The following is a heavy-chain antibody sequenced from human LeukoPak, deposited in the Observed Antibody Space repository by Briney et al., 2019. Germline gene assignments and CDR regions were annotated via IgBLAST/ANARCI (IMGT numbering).Heavy chain of an antibody. CDR2: ISYDGSNK. V-gene: IGHV3-30*04. D-gene: IGHD3-3*01. CDR1: GFTFSSYA. CDR3: ARVPVEDRFLEWSISSYYMDV. Sequence: GGSLRLSCAASGFTFSSYAMHWVRQAPGKGLEWVAVISYDGSNKYYADFVKGRFTISRDNSKNTLYLQMNSLRAEDTAVYYCARVPVEDRFLEWSISSYYMDVWGKGTTVTVSS. J-gene: IGHJ6*03.